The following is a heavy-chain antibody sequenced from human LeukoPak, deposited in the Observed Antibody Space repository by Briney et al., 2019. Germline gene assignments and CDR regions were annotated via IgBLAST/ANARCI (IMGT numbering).Heavy chain of an antibody. CDR1: GGSISSSSYY. D-gene: IGHD3-9*01. CDR2: IYYSGST. CDR3: ARDLSYYDILTGPYYFDY. V-gene: IGHV4-39*07. Sequence: SETLSLTCTVSGGSISSSSYYWGWIRQPPGKGLEWIGSIYYSGSTYYNPSLKSRVTISVDTSKNQFSLELSSVTAADTAVYYCARDLSYYDILTGPYYFDYWGQGTLVTVSS. J-gene: IGHJ4*02.